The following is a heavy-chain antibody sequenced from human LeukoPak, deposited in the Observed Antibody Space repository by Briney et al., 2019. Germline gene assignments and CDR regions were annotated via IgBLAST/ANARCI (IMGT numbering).Heavy chain of an antibody. CDR3: TTNLYSSSVGY. CDR1: GFPFSHSW. D-gene: IGHD6-13*01. CDR2: IKSNSDGGTS. J-gene: IGHJ4*02. V-gene: IGHV3-15*01. Sequence: GGSLRLGCAASGFPFSHSWMSWVRQAPGKGLQWLGLIKSNSDGGTSDYAAPVKGRFSFSRDDSKNTLYLHMDSLKTDDTGVYYCTTNLYSSSVGYWGQGTRLTVTS.